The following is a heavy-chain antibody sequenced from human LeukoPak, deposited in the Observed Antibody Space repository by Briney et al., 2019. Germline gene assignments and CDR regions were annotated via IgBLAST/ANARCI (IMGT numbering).Heavy chain of an antibody. Sequence: PGGSLRLSCAASGFTFNRNAISWVRQAPGKGLEWVSTIGGSGDKTFYADSVKGRFTISRDNSKNMVHLQMNSLTGEGTALYYCVRRGDASSGWGDHDFWGQGALATVSS. CDR2: IGGSGDKT. J-gene: IGHJ4*02. V-gene: IGHV3-23*01. CDR1: GFTFNRNA. D-gene: IGHD6-19*01. CDR3: VRRGDASSGWGDHDF.